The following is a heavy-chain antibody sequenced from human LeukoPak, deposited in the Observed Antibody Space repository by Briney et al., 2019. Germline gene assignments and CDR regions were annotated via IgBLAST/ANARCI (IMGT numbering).Heavy chain of an antibody. D-gene: IGHD3-22*01. CDR1: GFSFSTST. V-gene: IGHV3-21*04. CDR2: ITYSGKYI. J-gene: IGHJ4*02. CDR3: ARDPFFDYYDSSGYYEVGY. Sequence: GGSLRLSCAASGFSFSTSTMTWVRQAPGKGLEWVSSITYSGKYIYYEDSVKGRFTISRDNAQKSLYLQMNSLRAEDTAVYYCARDPFFDYYDSSGYYEVGYWGQGTLVTVSS.